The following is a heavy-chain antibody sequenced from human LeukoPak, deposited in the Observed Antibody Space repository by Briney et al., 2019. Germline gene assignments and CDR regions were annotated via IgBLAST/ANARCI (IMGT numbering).Heavy chain of an antibody. CDR1: GFTFDDYA. J-gene: IGHJ4*02. D-gene: IGHD6-13*01. V-gene: IGHV3-9*01. CDR2: ITWNSGSI. Sequence: PGGSLRLSCEASGFTFDDYAMHWVRQVPGKGLEWVSGITWNSGSIDYADSVKGRFTISRDNAKNSLYLQMNSLRAEDTALYYCGKDMYSSSWNFCGYWGRGTLVTVSS. CDR3: GKDMYSSSWNFCGY.